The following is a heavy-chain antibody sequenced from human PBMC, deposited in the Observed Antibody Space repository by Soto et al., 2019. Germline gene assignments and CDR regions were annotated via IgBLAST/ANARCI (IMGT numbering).Heavy chain of an antibody. V-gene: IGHV1-69*01. D-gene: IGHD3-22*01. CDR3: TRDDSSGYSRNYFDY. CDR1: GGTFSSYA. J-gene: IGHJ4*02. CDR2: IIPIFGTA. Sequence: QVQLVQSGAEVKKPGSSVKVSCKASGGTFSSYAISWVRQAPGQGLEWMGGIIPIFGTANYAQKFQGRVTITADESTSTAYMDLSSLRSEDTAVYYCTRDDSSGYSRNYFDYWGQGTLVTVSS.